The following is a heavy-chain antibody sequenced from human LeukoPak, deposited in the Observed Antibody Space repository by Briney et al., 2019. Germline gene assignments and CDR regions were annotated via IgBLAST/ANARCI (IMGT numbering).Heavy chain of an antibody. CDR2: ISSSSSYI. Sequence: PGGSLRLSCAASGFTFSSYSMNWVRQAPGKGLEWVSSISSSSSYIYYADSVKGRFTISRDNAKNSLYLQMNSLRAEDTAVYYCARDAYYYDILTGYYKEYYFDYWGQGTLVTVSS. CDR1: GFTFSSYS. V-gene: IGHV3-21*01. J-gene: IGHJ4*02. CDR3: ARDAYYYDILTGYYKEYYFDY. D-gene: IGHD3-9*01.